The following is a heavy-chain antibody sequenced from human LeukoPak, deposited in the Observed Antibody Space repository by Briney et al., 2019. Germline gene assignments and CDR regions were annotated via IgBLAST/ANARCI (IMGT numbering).Heavy chain of an antibody. CDR3: AKEGRFLEWSDAFDY. CDR2: IKEDGSAT. J-gene: IGHJ4*02. Sequence: GGSLRLSCAASGFTFSTYWMTWVRQAPGKGPEWVANIKEDGSATYYVDSVKGRFTISRGNSKNTLYLQMNSLRAEDTAVYYCAKEGRFLEWSDAFDYWGQGTLVTVSS. D-gene: IGHD3-3*01. V-gene: IGHV3-7*05. CDR1: GFTFSTYW.